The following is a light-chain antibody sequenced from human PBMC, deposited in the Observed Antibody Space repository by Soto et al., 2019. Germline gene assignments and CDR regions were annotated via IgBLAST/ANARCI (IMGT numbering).Light chain of an antibody. V-gene: IGKV3-20*01. CDR3: QQYVASPYT. CDR1: QSVTNSF. CDR2: GAS. J-gene: IGKJ2*01. Sequence: EIVLAQSPGTLSLSTGERATLSCRASQSVTNSFLAWYQQKPGQAPRLLIYGASRRATGIPDRFTGSGSGTDFTLTISRLEPEDFAVYYCQQYVASPYTFGQGTKVDI.